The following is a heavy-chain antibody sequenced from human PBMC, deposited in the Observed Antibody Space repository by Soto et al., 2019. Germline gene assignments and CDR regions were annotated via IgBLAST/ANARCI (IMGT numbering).Heavy chain of an antibody. D-gene: IGHD5-12*01. CDR1: GGSISSGGYY. Sequence: QVQLQESGPGLVKPSQTLSLTCTVSGGSISSGGYYWSWIRQHPGKGLEWIGYIYYSGSTYYNPSLKSRVNISVDTSKNQFSLKLSSVTAADTAVYYCARRVRGGMATKGEVLFDYWGQGTLVTVSS. V-gene: IGHV4-31*03. CDR3: ARRVRGGMATKGEVLFDY. J-gene: IGHJ4*02. CDR2: IYYSGST.